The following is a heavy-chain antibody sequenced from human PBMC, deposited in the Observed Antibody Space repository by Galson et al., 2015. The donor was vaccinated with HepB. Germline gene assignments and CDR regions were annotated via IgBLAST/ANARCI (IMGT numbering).Heavy chain of an antibody. Sequence: SLRLSCAASGFTFTHYAMAWVRQAPGKGLEWVSSITGSGNNTYYADFVKGRFTISRDNSKNMAYLQMNGLRAEDTALYYCAKGADSASLFANWGQGTLVTVSP. CDR3: AKGADSASLFAN. V-gene: IGHV3-23*01. D-gene: IGHD3-16*01. J-gene: IGHJ4*02. CDR2: ITGSGNNT. CDR1: GFTFTHYA.